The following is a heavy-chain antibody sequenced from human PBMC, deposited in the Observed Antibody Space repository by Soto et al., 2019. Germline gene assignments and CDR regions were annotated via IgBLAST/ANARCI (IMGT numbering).Heavy chain of an antibody. CDR3: AKVPDDSSGYYYAD. J-gene: IGHJ4*02. D-gene: IGHD3-22*01. CDR1: GFTFSSYA. V-gene: IGHV3-23*01. Sequence: VGSLRLSCAASGFTFSSYAMSWVRQAPGKGLEWVSGFSGSGGSTYYADSVKGRFTISRDNSKNTLYLQMSSLRAEDTAVYYCAKVPDDSSGYYYADWGQGTLVTVSS. CDR2: FSGSGGST.